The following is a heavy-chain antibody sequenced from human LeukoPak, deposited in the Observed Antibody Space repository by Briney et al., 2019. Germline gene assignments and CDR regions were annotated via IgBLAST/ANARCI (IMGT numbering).Heavy chain of an antibody. Sequence: PGGSLRLSCAASGFTFSSYWMSWVRQAPGKGLEWVANIKQDGSEKYYVDSVKGRFTISRDNARNSLYLQMNSLRAEDTAVYYCARDCSSTSCYRAGYWGQGILVTVTS. V-gene: IGHV3-7*01. CDR2: IKQDGSEK. CDR3: ARDCSSTSCYRAGY. J-gene: IGHJ4*02. D-gene: IGHD2-2*01. CDR1: GFTFSSYW.